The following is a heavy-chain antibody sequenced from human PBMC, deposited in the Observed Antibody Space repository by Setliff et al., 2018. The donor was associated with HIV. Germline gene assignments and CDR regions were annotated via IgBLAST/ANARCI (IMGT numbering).Heavy chain of an antibody. CDR1: GAPMTSGSFY. D-gene: IGHD6-13*01. V-gene: IGHV4-31*03. J-gene: IGHJ5*02. Sequence: SETLSLTCTVSGAPMTSGSFYWGWIRHLPGKGLEWIGYIYHTGSTYNNPSLKSRISISVDTSKNQFSLKLNSVTVADTAVYYCARVPIAASGPLNWFDTWGQGALVTVSS. CDR2: IYHTGST. CDR3: ARVPIAASGPLNWFDT.